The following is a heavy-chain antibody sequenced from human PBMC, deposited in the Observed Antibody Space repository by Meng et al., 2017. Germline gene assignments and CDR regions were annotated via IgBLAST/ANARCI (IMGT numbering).Heavy chain of an antibody. CDR1: GYTFTGYY. Sequence: QVQLVQSGAEVKKPGASVKVSCKASGYTFTGYYMHWVRQAPGQGLEWMGRINPNSGGTNYAQKFQGRVTMTRDTSISTAYMELSRLRSEDTAVYYCAREGLGLVQLERHYYLDYWGQGTLVTVSS. CDR2: INPNSGGT. CDR3: AREGLGLVQLERHYYLDY. J-gene: IGHJ4*02. V-gene: IGHV1-2*06. D-gene: IGHD1-1*01.